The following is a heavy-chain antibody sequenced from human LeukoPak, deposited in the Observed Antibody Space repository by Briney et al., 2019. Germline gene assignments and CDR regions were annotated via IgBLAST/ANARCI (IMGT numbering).Heavy chain of an antibody. CDR2: IWSDGSNK. CDR1: GNYW. Sequence: PGGSLRLSCAASGNYWMHWVRQAPGKGLEWVAFIWSDGSNKYYADSVKGRFTISRDNSEDTLYLQMNSLRVEDTAVYYCARDPAGSGFAFDSWGQGALVTVSS. V-gene: IGHV3-33*08. J-gene: IGHJ4*02. D-gene: IGHD1-1*01. CDR3: ARDPAGSGFAFDS.